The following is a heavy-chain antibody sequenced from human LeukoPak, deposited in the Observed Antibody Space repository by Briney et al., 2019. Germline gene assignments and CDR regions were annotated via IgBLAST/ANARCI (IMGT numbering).Heavy chain of an antibody. Sequence: GGSLRLSCAASGFTLSSYAMSWVRQGPGKGLEWVSAISVSGNTYHADSVKGRFTISRDSSKNTLYLQMNSLSVDDTAIYYCARQSLGASGLDYWGQGMLVTVSS. V-gene: IGHV3-23*01. D-gene: IGHD1-26*01. CDR3: ARQSLGASGLDY. J-gene: IGHJ4*02. CDR1: GFTLSSYA. CDR2: ISVSGNT.